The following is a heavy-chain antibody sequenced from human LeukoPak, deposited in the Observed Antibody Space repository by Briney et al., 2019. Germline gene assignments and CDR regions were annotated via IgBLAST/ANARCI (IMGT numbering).Heavy chain of an antibody. V-gene: IGHV3-33*01. CDR1: GFTFSSYG. J-gene: IGHJ4*02. Sequence: GGSLRLSCAASGFTFSSYGMHWVRQAPGKGLEWVAVIWYDGSNKYYADSVKGRFTISRDNSKNTLYLQMNSLRAEDTAVYYCASGKYGSSWYAYWGQGTLVTVSS. D-gene: IGHD6-13*01. CDR3: ASGKYGSSWYAY. CDR2: IWYDGSNK.